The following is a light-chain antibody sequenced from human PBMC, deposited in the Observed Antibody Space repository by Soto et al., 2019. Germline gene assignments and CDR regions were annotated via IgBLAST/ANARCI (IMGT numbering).Light chain of an antibody. CDR1: SSDVGGYNY. CDR2: DVS. J-gene: IGLJ2*01. CDR3: SSYTSSSTLV. Sequence: QSALTQPASVSGSPGQSITISCTGISSDVGGYNYVSWYQQHPGKAPKLMIYDVSNRPSGVSNRFSGSKSGNTASLTISGLQADDEADYYCSSYTSSSTLVFGGGPKLTVL. V-gene: IGLV2-14*01.